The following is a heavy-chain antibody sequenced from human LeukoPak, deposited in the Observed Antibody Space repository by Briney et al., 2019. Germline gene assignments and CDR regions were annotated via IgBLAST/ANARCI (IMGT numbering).Heavy chain of an antibody. D-gene: IGHD3-10*01. CDR3: AKDHSVLLWFGEPSSMDV. V-gene: IGHV3-30*02. Sequence: PGGSLRLSCAASGFTFSSYGMHWVRQAPGKGLEWVAFIRYDGTSKYYADSVKGRFTISRDNSKNTLNLEMNSLRAEDTALYFCAKDHSVLLWFGEPSSMDVWGKGTTVIISS. CDR1: GFTFSSYG. J-gene: IGHJ6*03. CDR2: IRYDGTSK.